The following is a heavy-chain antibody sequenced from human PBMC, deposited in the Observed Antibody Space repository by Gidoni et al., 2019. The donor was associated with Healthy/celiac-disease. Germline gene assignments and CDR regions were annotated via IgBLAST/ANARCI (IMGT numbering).Heavy chain of an antibody. V-gene: IGHV3-48*03. Sequence: EVQLVESGGGLVQPGGSLRLFCAASGFTFSSYEMNWVRQAPGKGLEWVSYISSSGSTIYYADSVKGRFTISRDNAKNSLYLQMNSLRAEDTAVYYCARGDYYYCSGSHYFDYWGQGTLVTVSS. D-gene: IGHD3-10*01. J-gene: IGHJ4*02. CDR2: ISSSGSTI. CDR1: GFTFSSYE. CDR3: ARGDYYYCSGSHYFDY.